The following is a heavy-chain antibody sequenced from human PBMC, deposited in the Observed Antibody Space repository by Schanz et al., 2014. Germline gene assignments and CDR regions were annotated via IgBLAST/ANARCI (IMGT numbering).Heavy chain of an antibody. CDR3: ARDFLLEQLGYSHYYYAMDV. V-gene: IGHV3-48*01. J-gene: IGHJ6*02. CDR2: ISSSSSTR. Sequence: DVHLLESGGGLVQPGGSLRLSCAASGFVFGDYYMTWIRQAPGKGLEWVSYISSSSSTRYYADSVKGRFTISRDNAKNSLFLQMNSLRAEDTAVYYCARDFLLEQLGYSHYYYAMDVWGQGTTVTVSS. CDR1: GFVFGDYY. D-gene: IGHD2-15*01.